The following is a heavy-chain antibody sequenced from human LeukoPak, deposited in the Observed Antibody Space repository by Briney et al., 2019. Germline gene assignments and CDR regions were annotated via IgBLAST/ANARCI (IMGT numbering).Heavy chain of an antibody. CDR1: GYTFTGYY. Sequence: ASVKVSCKASGYTFTGYYMHWVRQAPGQGLEWMGWINPNSGGTNYAQKFQGRVTMTRDTSISTAYMELSRLRSDDTAVYYCARNPIAVAGTVDYWGQGTLVTVSS. V-gene: IGHV1-2*02. J-gene: IGHJ4*02. CDR3: ARNPIAVAGTVDY. CDR2: INPNSGGT. D-gene: IGHD6-19*01.